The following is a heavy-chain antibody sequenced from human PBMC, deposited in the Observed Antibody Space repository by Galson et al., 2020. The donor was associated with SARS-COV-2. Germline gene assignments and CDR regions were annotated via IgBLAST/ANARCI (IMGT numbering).Heavy chain of an antibody. D-gene: IGHD3-3*01. CDR1: GGSISSSSYY. Sequence: SETLSLTCTVSGGSISSSSYYWGWIRQPPGKGLEWIRSIYYSGSTYYNPSLKSRVTISVDTSKNQFSLKLSSVTAADTAVYYCARDLTSHYDFWSGQHYWFDPWGQGTLVTVSS. CDR2: IYYSGST. V-gene: IGHV4-39*07. CDR3: ARDLTSHYDFWSGQHYWFDP. J-gene: IGHJ5*02.